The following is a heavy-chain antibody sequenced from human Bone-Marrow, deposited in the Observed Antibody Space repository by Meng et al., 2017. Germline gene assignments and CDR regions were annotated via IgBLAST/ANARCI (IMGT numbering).Heavy chain of an antibody. Sequence: QVQLVQSGAEVKKPGASVKVYCKASGYTFTSYGLSWVRQAPGQGLEWMGWISTYNGNTNYAQKLQGRVTMTTDTSTSTVYMEVRSLRSDDTAVYYCARVWNYDILTGYYTHYFDYWGQGTLVTVSS. J-gene: IGHJ4*02. CDR1: GYTFTSYG. V-gene: IGHV1-18*01. CDR2: ISTYNGNT. D-gene: IGHD3-9*01. CDR3: ARVWNYDILTGYYTHYFDY.